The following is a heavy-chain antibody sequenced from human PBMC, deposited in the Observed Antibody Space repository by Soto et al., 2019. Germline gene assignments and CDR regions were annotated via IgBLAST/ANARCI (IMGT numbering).Heavy chain of an antibody. J-gene: IGHJ5*02. Sequence: PGGSLRLSCAASGFIFSSYSMNWVRQAPGKGLEWVSSISSSSSYIYYADSVKGRFTISRDNAKNSLYLQMNSLRAEDTAVYYCARDRGRLENWFDPWGQGTLVTVSS. CDR2: ISSSSSYI. CDR3: ARDRGRLENWFDP. CDR1: GFIFSSYS. D-gene: IGHD3-10*01. V-gene: IGHV3-21*01.